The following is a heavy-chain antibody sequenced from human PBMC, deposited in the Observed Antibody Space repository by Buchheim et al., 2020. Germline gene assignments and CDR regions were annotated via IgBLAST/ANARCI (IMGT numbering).Heavy chain of an antibody. J-gene: IGHJ4*02. V-gene: IGHV3-30*18. CDR3: AKEERGTSAGAYYFDY. D-gene: IGHD2-2*01. CDR1: GFTFSNYG. Sequence: QVQLVESGGGVVQPGGSMRLSCAASGFTFSNYGMNWVRQAPGKGLEWVAVISYDGTGQYYADSVKGRFTFSRDNSKNTLYLQMNSLRAEDTAVYYCAKEERGTSAGAYYFDYWGQGTL. CDR2: ISYDGTGQ.